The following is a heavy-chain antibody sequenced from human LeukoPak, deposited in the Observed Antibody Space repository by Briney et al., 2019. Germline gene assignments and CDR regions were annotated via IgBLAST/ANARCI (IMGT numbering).Heavy chain of an antibody. CDR3: ARDSSSWAGHYYYMDV. CDR2: IYYSGST. D-gene: IGHD6-13*01. V-gene: IGHV4-59*01. J-gene: IGHJ6*03. Sequence: SETLSLTCTVSGGSISSYYWSWIRQPPGKGLEWIAYIYYSGSTNYNPSLKSRVTMSVDTSKNQFSLKLSSVTAADTAVYYCARDSSSWAGHYYYMDVWGKGTTVTVSS. CDR1: GGSISSYY.